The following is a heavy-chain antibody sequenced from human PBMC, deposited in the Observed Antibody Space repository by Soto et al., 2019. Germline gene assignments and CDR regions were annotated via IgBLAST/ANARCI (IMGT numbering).Heavy chain of an antibody. CDR2: INHSGGT. V-gene: IGHV4-34*01. Sequence: QVQLQQWGAGLLKPSETLSLTCAVYGGSFSGYYWTWIRQPPGTGLAWIGEINHSGGTYYNPSLKSRVTISVDTSKNQFSLKLTSVTAADTAVYYCARDKITGLFDYWGQGTLVTVSS. CDR1: GGSFSGYY. D-gene: IGHD2-8*02. CDR3: ARDKITGLFDY. J-gene: IGHJ4*02.